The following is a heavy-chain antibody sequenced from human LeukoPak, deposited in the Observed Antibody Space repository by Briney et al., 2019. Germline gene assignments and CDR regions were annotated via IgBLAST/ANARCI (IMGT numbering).Heavy chain of an antibody. CDR1: GFTFSSYE. V-gene: IGHV3-48*03. J-gene: IGHJ4*02. CDR2: ISSSGSTI. Sequence: GGSLRLSCAASGFTFSSYEMDWVRQAPGKGLEWVSYISSSGSTIYYADSVKGRFTISRDNAKNSLYLQMNSLRAEDTAVYYCAREDGDYVGFDYWGQGALVTVSS. CDR3: AREDGDYVGFDY. D-gene: IGHD4-17*01.